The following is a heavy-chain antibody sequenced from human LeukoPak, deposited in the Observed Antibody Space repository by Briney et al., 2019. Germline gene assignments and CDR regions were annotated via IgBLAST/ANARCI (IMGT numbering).Heavy chain of an antibody. CDR3: ARGSGLYCAGDCYND. CDR1: GGTFSSYA. CDR2: IIPIFGTA. Sequence: GASVKVSCKASGGTFSSYAISLVRQAHGRGLEWMGGIIPIFGTANYAQKFQGRVTITADESTSTAYMELSSLRSEDTAVYYCARGSGLYCAGDCYNDWGQGTLVTVSS. V-gene: IGHV1-69*13. J-gene: IGHJ4*02. D-gene: IGHD2-21*01.